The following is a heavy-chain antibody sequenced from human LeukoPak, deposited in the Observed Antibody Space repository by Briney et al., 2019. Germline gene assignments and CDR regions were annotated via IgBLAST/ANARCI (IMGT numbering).Heavy chain of an antibody. CDR2: IYTSGST. CDR1: GGSMSSGYYY. D-gene: IGHD3-22*01. J-gene: IGHJ4*02. Sequence: SQTLSLTCTVSGGSMSSGYYYWSWIRQPAGKGLEWIGRIYTSGSTNYNPSLKSRVTISVDTCKNQFSLKLSSVTAADTAVYYCARSSRDSSAYSDYWGQGTLVTVSS. V-gene: IGHV4-61*02. CDR3: ARSSRDSSAYSDY.